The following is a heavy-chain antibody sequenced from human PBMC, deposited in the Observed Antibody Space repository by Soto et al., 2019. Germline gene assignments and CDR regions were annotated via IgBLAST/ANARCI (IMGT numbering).Heavy chain of an antibody. Sequence: PSETLSLTCAAYGGSFIGYYCIFIRHPACKWLEWIVEINHSGSTNYNPSLKSRVTISVDTSKNQFSLKLSSVTAADTAVYYCARAKTYDYVWGSYRPYFDYWGQGTLVTVSS. J-gene: IGHJ4*02. D-gene: IGHD3-16*02. CDR3: ARAKTYDYVWGSYRPYFDY. V-gene: IGHV4-34*01. CDR1: GGSFIGYY. CDR2: INHSGST.